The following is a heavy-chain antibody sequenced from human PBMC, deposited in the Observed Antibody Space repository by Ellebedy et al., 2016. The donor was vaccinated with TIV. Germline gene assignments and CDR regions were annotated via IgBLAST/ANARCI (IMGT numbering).Heavy chain of an antibody. CDR2: IYESWST. Sequence: SETLSLTXAVSGGSIISRNWWSWVRQPPGKGLEWIGEIYESWSTNYNPSLKSRVSISVDKSKDQFSLKLSPVTAADTAVYYCARLYYYNSGGYYSAGYYYGMDVWGQGTTVTVSS. J-gene: IGHJ6*02. V-gene: IGHV4-4*02. CDR3: ARLYYYNSGGYYSAGYYYGMDV. D-gene: IGHD3-22*01. CDR1: GGSIISRNW.